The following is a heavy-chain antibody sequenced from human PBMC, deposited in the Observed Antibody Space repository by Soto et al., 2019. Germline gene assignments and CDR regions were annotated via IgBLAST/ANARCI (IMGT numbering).Heavy chain of an antibody. CDR3: ARGKEIADYWNFDL. D-gene: IGHD2-15*01. V-gene: IGHV1-2*02. CDR1: GYSFTNHY. J-gene: IGHJ2*01. CDR2: ITPNSGGT. Sequence: QAQLVQSGAEVKEPGASVKVSCKASGYSFTNHYIHWVRQAPGQALEWMGWITPNSGGTKSAQQFQGRVTMTRDTSISTAYMELSSLRFDDTAVFYCARGKEIADYWNFDLWGRGTLVTVSS.